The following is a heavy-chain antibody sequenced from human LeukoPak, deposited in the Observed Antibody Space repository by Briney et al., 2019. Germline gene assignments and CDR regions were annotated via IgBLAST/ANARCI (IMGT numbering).Heavy chain of an antibody. CDR3: AREVGVVAHQGGWFDP. CDR1: GYTFTGYY. J-gene: IGHJ5*02. CDR2: VNPNSGGT. Sequence: ASVKVSCKAAGYTFTGYYMHWVRQAPGQGLEWMGRVNPNSGGTNYAQKFQGRVTMTRDTSISTAYRELTRLRSDDTAVYYCAREVGVVAHQGGWFDPWGQGTLVTVSS. D-gene: IGHD2-2*01. V-gene: IGHV1-2*06.